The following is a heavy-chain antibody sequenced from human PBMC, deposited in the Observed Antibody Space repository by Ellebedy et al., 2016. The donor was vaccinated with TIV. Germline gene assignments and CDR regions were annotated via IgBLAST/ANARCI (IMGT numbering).Heavy chain of an antibody. D-gene: IGHD3-3*01. CDR2: IYYSGST. CDR1: GGSISSYY. Sequence: MPSETLSLTCTVSGGSISSYYWSWIRQPPGKGLEWIGYIYYSGSTNYNPSLKSRVTISVDTSKNQFSLKLSSVTAADTAVYYCARGTRGRYYFDYWGQGTLVTVSS. CDR3: ARGTRGRYYFDY. J-gene: IGHJ4*02. V-gene: IGHV4-59*01.